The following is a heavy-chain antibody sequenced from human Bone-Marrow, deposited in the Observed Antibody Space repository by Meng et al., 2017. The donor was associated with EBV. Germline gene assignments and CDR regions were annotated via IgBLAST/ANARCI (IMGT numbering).Heavy chain of an antibody. D-gene: IGHD3-10*01. Sequence: QDWATGILTPSDTLTPPCTSPATSIRTSSLSWAWIRLPPGKGMEWIGTMYYTGNAYYSPSLKSRIPMSVDTSESQVSLTVTSVTAADTAIYYCAGVERTQGSSFSDNWFDPWGQGTLVTVSS. CDR1: ATSIRTSSLS. V-gene: IGHV4-39*07. J-gene: IGHJ5*02. CDR2: MYYTGNA. CDR3: AGVERTQGSSFSDNWFDP.